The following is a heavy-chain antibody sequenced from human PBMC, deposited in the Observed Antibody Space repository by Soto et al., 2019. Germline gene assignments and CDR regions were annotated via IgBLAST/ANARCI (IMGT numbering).Heavy chain of an antibody. D-gene: IGHD3-16*01. J-gene: IGHJ6*02. CDR2: IYYSGIT. Sequence: ETLSLTCTVSGGSFSSYYWIWIRQPPGKGLEWIGYIYYSGITNYNPSLKSRVTISVDTSKNQFSLKLSSVTAEDTALYYCAKGLGLDDYVWGTLVGGMDVWGQGTTVTVSS. CDR1: GGSFSSYY. V-gene: IGHV4-59*01. CDR3: AKGLGLDDYVWGTLVGGMDV.